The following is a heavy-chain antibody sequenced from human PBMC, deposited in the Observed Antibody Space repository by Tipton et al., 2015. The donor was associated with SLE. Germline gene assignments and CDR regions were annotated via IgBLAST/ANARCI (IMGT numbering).Heavy chain of an antibody. V-gene: IGHV4-59*01. CDR2: IYSSGST. J-gene: IGHJ1*01. CDR3: ARGGTFKYFQH. D-gene: IGHD3-16*01. Sequence: TLSLTCTVSGGSISSYYWSWIRQPPGKGLEWIGYIYSSGSTNYNPSLKSRATISIDTSKNQFSLKLSSVTAADTALYYCARGGTFKYFQHWGQGTLVTVSS. CDR1: GGSISSYY.